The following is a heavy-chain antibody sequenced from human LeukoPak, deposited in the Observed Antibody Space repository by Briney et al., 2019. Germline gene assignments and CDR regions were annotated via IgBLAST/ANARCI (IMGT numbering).Heavy chain of an antibody. CDR1: GGSFSGYY. J-gene: IGHJ5*02. CDR2: INHSGST. V-gene: IGHV4-34*01. CDR3: ARAKLRWLVPWFDP. D-gene: IGHD4-23*01. Sequence: SETLSLTCAVYGGSFSGYYWSWIRQPPGKGLEWIGEINHSGSTNYNPSLKSRVTISVDTSKNQFSLKLSSVTAADTAVYYCARAKLRWLVPWFDPWGRGTLVTVSS.